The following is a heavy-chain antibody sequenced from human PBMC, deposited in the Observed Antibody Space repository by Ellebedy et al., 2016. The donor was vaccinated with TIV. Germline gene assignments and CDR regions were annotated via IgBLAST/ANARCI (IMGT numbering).Heavy chain of an antibody. J-gene: IGHJ6*02. CDR1: GGSISNYY. V-gene: IGHV4-59*08. D-gene: IGHD3-22*01. CDR3: ARGFRQHSSGYYYGDEYYGMDV. Sequence: SETLSLTCTVSGGSISNYYWSWIRQPPGRGLECIGYIYYSGSTNYNPSLKSRVTISVDTSKNQFSLKLSSVTAADTAVYYCARGFRQHSSGYYYGDEYYGMDVWGQGTTVTVSS. CDR2: IYYSGST.